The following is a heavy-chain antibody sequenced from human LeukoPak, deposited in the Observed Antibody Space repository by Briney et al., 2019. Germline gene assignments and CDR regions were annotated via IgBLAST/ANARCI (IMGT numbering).Heavy chain of an antibody. D-gene: IGHD6-13*01. J-gene: IGHJ4*02. CDR2: ISGSGGST. Sequence: GGSLRLSCAASGFTFSSYAMSWVRQAPGKGLEWVSAISGSGGSTYYADSVKGRFTISRDNSKNTLYLQMNSLRAEGTAVYYCAKGTGYSSSWLTFDYWGQGTLVTVSS. V-gene: IGHV3-23*01. CDR3: AKGTGYSSSWLTFDY. CDR1: GFTFSSYA.